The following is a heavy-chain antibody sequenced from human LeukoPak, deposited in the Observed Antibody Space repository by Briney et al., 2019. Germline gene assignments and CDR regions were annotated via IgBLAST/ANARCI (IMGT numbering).Heavy chain of an antibody. Sequence: PSETLSLTCTVSGGSISSYFWTWIRQPAGMGLEWIGRIYTSGSTNYKPSLKSRVTISSDTSKNQFSLQLNSVTAADTAVYYCARGYCTNAACSLGPTQAWGQGTLVTVSS. CDR3: ARGYCTNAACSLGPTQA. CDR2: IYTSGST. J-gene: IGHJ4*02. V-gene: IGHV4-4*07. CDR1: GGSISSYF. D-gene: IGHD2-8*01.